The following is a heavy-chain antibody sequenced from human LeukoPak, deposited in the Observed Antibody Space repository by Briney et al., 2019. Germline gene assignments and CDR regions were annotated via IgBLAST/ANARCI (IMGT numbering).Heavy chain of an antibody. D-gene: IGHD6-13*01. CDR3: ARLVVSSWYHEVLLGRDY. Sequence: SETLSLTCTVSGGSIRSSSHYWGWIRQPPGKGLEWIGSIYYSGSTYYNPSLKSRVTISVDTSKNQFSLKLSSVTAADTAVYYCARLVVSSWYHEVLLGRDYWGQGTLVTDSS. CDR2: IYYSGST. V-gene: IGHV4-39*01. J-gene: IGHJ4*02. CDR1: GGSIRSSSHY.